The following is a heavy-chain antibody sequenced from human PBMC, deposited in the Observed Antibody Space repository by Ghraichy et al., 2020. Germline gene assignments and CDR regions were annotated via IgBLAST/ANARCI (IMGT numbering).Heavy chain of an antibody. J-gene: IGHJ3*02. CDR1: RFTFSNYW. CDR2: IKEDGSEK. D-gene: IGHD1-14*01. CDR3: ARDGPPRTAFAI. Sequence: GESLNISCAASRFTFSNYWMSWVRQAPGKGLEWVAHIKEDGSEKYYVDSVKGRFTISRDNAKNSLYLQMNSLRAEDTAVYYCARDGPPRTAFAICGQGTMITVSS. V-gene: IGHV3-7*01.